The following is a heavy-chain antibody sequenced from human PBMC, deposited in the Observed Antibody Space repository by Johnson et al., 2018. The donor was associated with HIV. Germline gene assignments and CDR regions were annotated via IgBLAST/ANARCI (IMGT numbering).Heavy chain of an antibody. V-gene: IGHV3-11*04. CDR2: VSVSGNNI. CDR3: AKDLRVFDWFNAYDAFDI. Sequence: QVQLVESGGGVVQPGRSLRLSCTASEFSFSDYSLRCLRQAPGKGLNWVSCVSVSGNNIDCLSGNNIDSVKGRFTISRDNSKNTLYLQMNSLRADDTAVYYCAKDLRVFDWFNAYDAFDIWGQGTMVTVSS. CDR1: EFSFSDYS. D-gene: IGHD3-9*01. J-gene: IGHJ3*02.